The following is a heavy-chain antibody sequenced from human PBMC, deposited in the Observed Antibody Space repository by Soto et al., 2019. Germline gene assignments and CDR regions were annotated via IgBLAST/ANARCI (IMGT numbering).Heavy chain of an antibody. CDR1: GDTFTFYS. CDR2: INPILSMS. Sequence: QVQLVQSGAEVKKPGSSVRVSCKASGDTFTFYSINWARQAPELGLEWMGRINPILSMSNYAQRFQGRVTMTADKSTSTAYMELSSLRSEDTAMYYCASSYGSGYRAFDYWGQGALVTVSS. V-gene: IGHV1-69*02. J-gene: IGHJ4*02. CDR3: ASSYGSGYRAFDY. D-gene: IGHD3-10*01.